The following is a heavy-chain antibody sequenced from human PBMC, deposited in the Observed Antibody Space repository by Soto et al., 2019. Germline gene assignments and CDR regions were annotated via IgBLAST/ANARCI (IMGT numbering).Heavy chain of an antibody. CDR1: GGSISSSSYY. CDR3: ARLGRKIVATNRYYYYYYMDV. Sequence: PSETLSLTCTVSGGSISSSSYYWGWIRQPPGKGLEWIGSIYYSGSTYYNPSLKSRVTISVDTSKNQFSLKLSSVTAADTAVYYCARLGRKIVATNRYYYYYYMDVWGKGTTVTVSS. V-gene: IGHV4-39*01. CDR2: IYYSGST. J-gene: IGHJ6*03. D-gene: IGHD5-12*01.